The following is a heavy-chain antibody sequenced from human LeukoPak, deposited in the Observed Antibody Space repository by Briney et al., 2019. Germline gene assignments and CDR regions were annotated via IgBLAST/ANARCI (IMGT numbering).Heavy chain of an antibody. CDR1: GYSFTSYG. CDR2: ISAYNGNT. V-gene: IGHV1-18*01. Sequence: ASVMVSCKASGYSFTSYGISWLRQAAGQGLVWMGWISAYNGNTNYAQKLQGRVTMTADTSTSTAYMELRSLRSDDTAVYYCARDLRESNWFDPWGQGTLVTVSS. CDR3: ARDLRESNWFDP. J-gene: IGHJ5*02.